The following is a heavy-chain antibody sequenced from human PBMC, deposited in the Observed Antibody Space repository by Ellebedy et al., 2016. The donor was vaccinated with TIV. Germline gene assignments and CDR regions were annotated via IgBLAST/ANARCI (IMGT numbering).Heavy chain of an antibody. Sequence: GGSLRLXXAASGFTFSSYSMNWVRQAPGKGLEWVSYISSSSSTIYYADSVKGRFTISRDNAKNPLYLQMNSLRDEDTAVYYCARIGYCGGGSCYDYWGQGTLVTVSS. V-gene: IGHV3-48*02. D-gene: IGHD2-15*01. CDR1: GFTFSSYS. CDR2: ISSSSSTI. J-gene: IGHJ4*02. CDR3: ARIGYCGGGSCYDY.